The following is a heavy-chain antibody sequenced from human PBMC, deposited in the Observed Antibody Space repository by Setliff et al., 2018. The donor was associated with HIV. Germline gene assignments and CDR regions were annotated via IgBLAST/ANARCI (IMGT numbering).Heavy chain of an antibody. CDR1: GGSFSGYY. CDR2: IIHRGST. V-gene: IGHV4-34*12. J-gene: IGHJ3*02. Sequence: ETLSLTCAVYGGSFSGYYWSWIRQPPGKGLEWIGEIIHRGSTNYNPSLKSRVTISVDTSKNQFSLKLSSVTAADTAVYYCARRTGYAFDIWGQGTMVTVSS. CDR3: ARRTGYAFDI.